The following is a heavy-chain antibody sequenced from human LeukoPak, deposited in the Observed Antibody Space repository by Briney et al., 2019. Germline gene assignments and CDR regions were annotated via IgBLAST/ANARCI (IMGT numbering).Heavy chain of an antibody. CDR1: GYTFTNYG. CDR3: AREYRILYFYDAFDI. CDR2: ISAYNGNT. D-gene: IGHD2-8*01. V-gene: IGHV1-18*01. Sequence: ASVKVSCKASGYTFTNYGISWVRQAPGQGLEWMGWISAYNGNTNYAQKLQGRVTMTTDTSTSTAYMELRSLRSDDTAVYYCAREYRILYFYDAFDIWGQGTMVTVSS. J-gene: IGHJ3*02.